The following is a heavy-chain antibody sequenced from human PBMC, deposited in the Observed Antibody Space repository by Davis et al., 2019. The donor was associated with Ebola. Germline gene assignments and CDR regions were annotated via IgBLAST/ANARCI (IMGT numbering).Heavy chain of an antibody. CDR1: GFILNNYA. D-gene: IGHD1-26*01. J-gene: IGHJ5*02. Sequence: GESLKISCAASGFILNNYAVGWVRQAPGKGLEWVSSIFPDRGWTFFTDSAKGRFTISSDSSQNTVYLQMTDLRPEDAAMYYCAKYATVSRPHSLDRWGQGTLVTVSS. V-gene: IGHV3-23*01. CDR3: AKYATVSRPHSLDR. CDR2: IFPDRGWT.